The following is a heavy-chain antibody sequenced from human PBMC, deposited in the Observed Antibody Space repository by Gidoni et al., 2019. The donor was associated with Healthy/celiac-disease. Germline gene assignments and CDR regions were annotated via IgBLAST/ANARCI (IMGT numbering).Heavy chain of an antibody. J-gene: IGHJ6*02. D-gene: IGHD6-19*01. CDR2: ISGSSGST. Sequence: DVPLFESGGGLVQPGGSLRLPCAASGFPFTSYAMSWVRQAPGKGLEWVSAISGSSGSTYDADSVKGRFTICRDNAKNKLYLQMNSLRAEDTDVYYCAKSLGRAVAGMYYYGMDVWGQGTTVTVSS. CDR3: AKSLGRAVAGMYYYGMDV. CDR1: GFPFTSYA. V-gene: IGHV3-23*01.